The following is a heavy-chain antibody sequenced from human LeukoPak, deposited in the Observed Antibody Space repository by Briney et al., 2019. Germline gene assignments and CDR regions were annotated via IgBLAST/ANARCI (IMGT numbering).Heavy chain of an antibody. CDR1: GYSFTTYW. CDR3: ARQSVYDILTGYGGGNAFDI. V-gene: IGHV5-51*01. CDR2: IYPGDSDT. D-gene: IGHD3-9*01. J-gene: IGHJ3*02. Sequence: GESLKISCKGSGYSFTTYWIGWVRQMPGKGLEWMGIIYPGDSDTRYSPSFQGQVTFSADKSISTAYLQWSSLKASDTAMYYCARQSVYDILTGYGGGNAFDIWGHGTMVTVSS.